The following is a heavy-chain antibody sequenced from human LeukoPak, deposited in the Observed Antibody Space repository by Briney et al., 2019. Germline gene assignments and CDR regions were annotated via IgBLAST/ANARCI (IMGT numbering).Heavy chain of an antibody. J-gene: IGHJ6*03. D-gene: IGHD3-3*01. Sequence: GGSLRLSCAASGFTFSEHYMDWVRQAPGKGLEWVGRIKNNGNTYTTEYAASVRGRFTMSRDDSKNSLYLQMNSLKTEDTAVYYCTRASGPQGKKEMFGVVINFHYYMDVWGKGTTVTVSS. CDR2: IKNNGNTYTT. CDR1: GFTFSEHY. CDR3: TRASGPQGKKEMFGVVINFHYYMDV. V-gene: IGHV3-72*01.